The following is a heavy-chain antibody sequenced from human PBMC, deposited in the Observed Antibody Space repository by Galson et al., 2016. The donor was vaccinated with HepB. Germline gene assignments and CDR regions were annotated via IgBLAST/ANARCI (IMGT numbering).Heavy chain of an antibody. CDR1: GFTFSSYG. V-gene: IGHV3-33*01. CDR2: ILYDGSNK. Sequence: SLRLSCAASGFTFSSYGMHWVRQAPGKGLEWVAVILYDGSNKYYADSVKGRFTISRDNSKNTLYLQMNSLRAEDTAVYYCARDPGIAAYLDYWGQGTLVTVSS. D-gene: IGHD6-13*01. CDR3: ARDPGIAAYLDY. J-gene: IGHJ4*02.